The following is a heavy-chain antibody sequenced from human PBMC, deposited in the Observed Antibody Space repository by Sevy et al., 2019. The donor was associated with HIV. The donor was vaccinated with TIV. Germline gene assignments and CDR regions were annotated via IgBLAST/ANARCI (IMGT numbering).Heavy chain of an antibody. V-gene: IGHV3-43*01. D-gene: IGHD6-13*01. CDR3: AKSGIAAAGTPDYYYYGMDV. Sequence: GGSLRLSCAASGFTFDDYTIHWVRQAPGKGLEWVSLISWDGGSTYYADSVKGRFTISRDNSKNSLYLQMNSLRTEDTALYYCAKSGIAAAGTPDYYYYGMDVWGQGTTVTVSS. CDR2: ISWDGGST. CDR1: GFTFDDYT. J-gene: IGHJ6*02.